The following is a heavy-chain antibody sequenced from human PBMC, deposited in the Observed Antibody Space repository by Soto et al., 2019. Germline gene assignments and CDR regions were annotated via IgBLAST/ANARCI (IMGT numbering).Heavy chain of an antibody. Sequence: ETLSVISDVPGDFLTTYYWNWIRPSPGKGLEWIGYIFYGGHTNYNPSLRGRATISVDTSKNQFSLKLSSVTAADTAVYYCARSPQYSSGWNGGFDYWGQGTLVTVSS. CDR3: ARSPQYSSGWNGGFDY. V-gene: IGHV4-59*01. CDR1: GDFLTTYY. D-gene: IGHD6-19*01. CDR2: IFYGGHT. J-gene: IGHJ4*02.